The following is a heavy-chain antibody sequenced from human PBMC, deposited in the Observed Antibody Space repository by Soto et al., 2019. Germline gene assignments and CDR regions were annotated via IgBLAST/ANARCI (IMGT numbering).Heavy chain of an antibody. CDR2: ISYDGSNK. Sequence: GGSLRLSCAASGFTFSSYGMHWVRQAPGKGLEWVAVISYDGSNKYYADSVKGRFTISRDNSKNTLYLQMNSLRAEDTAVYYCAKDRLGGSFYYYYGMDVWGQGTTVTVSS. V-gene: IGHV3-30*18. CDR3: AKDRLGGSFYYYYGMDV. D-gene: IGHD1-26*01. J-gene: IGHJ6*02. CDR1: GFTFSSYG.